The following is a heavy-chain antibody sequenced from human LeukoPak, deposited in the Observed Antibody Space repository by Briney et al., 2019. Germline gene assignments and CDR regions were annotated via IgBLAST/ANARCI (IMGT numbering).Heavy chain of an antibody. D-gene: IGHD5-12*01. Sequence: ASVKVSCKASGGTFSSYAISWVRQAPGQGLEWMGRIIPILGIASYAQKFQGRVTITADKSTSTAYVELSSLRSEDTAVYYCARVGDIVATILYYWGQGTLVTVSS. V-gene: IGHV1-69*04. CDR1: GGTFSSYA. CDR3: ARVGDIVATILYY. CDR2: IIPILGIA. J-gene: IGHJ4*02.